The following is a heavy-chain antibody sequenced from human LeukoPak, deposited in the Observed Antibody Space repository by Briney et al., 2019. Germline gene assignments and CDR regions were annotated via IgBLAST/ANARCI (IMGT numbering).Heavy chain of an antibody. J-gene: IGHJ4*02. D-gene: IGHD1-26*01. CDR2: INPNSGGT. CDR1: GYTFTGYY. CDR3: ARGYGIYSGSYSNDY. V-gene: IGHV1-2*02. Sequence: ASVKVSCKASGYTFTGYYMHWVRQAPGQGLEWMGWINPNSGGTNYAQKFQGRVTMTRDTSISTAYMELSRLRSDDTAVYYCARGYGIYSGSYSNDYWGQGTLVTVSS.